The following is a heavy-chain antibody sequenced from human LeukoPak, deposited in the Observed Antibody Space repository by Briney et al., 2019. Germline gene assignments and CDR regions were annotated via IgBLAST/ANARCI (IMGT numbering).Heavy chain of an antibody. CDR3: ARSGYTSGTGKFDN. CDR1: GFTFRNYS. J-gene: IGHJ4*02. V-gene: IGHV3-23*01. Sequence: QPGGSLRLSCAASGFTFRNYSMSWVRQAPGKGLEWVSAISNSGGNTYYADSVKGRSTISRDNSKNTLYLQMDSLRAEDTAIYYCARSGYTSGTGKFDNWGQGTLVTVSS. CDR2: ISNSGGNT. D-gene: IGHD6-19*01.